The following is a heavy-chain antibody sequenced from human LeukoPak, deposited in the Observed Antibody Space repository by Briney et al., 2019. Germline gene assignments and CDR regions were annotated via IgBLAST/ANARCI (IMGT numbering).Heavy chain of an antibody. J-gene: IGHJ4*02. CDR3: TRVSWRGEIF. Sequence: GGSLRLSCAAFGFTFSSYEMNWVRQAPGKGLEWVSYISSSGSTIYYADSVKGRFTISRDNAKKSLFLQMTSLRAEDTAVYYCTRVSWRGEIFWGQGTLVSVSS. D-gene: IGHD3-3*01. V-gene: IGHV3-48*03. CDR2: ISSSGSTI. CDR1: GFTFSSYE.